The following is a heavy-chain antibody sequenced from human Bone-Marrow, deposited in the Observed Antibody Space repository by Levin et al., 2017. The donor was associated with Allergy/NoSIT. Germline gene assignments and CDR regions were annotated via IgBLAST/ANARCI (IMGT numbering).Heavy chain of an antibody. V-gene: IGHV3-48*04. CDR1: GFTFSSYS. D-gene: IGHD5-24*01. J-gene: IGHJ5*02. CDR3: ARGNWGWLRDAGWFDP. CDR2: ISSSSSTI. Sequence: ASVKVSCAASGFTFSSYSMNWVRQAPGKGLEWVSYISSSSSTIYYADSVKGRFTISRDNAKNSLYLQMNSLRAEDTAVYYCARGNWGWLRDAGWFDPWGQGTLVTVSS.